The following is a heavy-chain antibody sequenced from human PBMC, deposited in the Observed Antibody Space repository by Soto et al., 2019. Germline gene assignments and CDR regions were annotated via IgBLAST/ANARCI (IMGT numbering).Heavy chain of an antibody. V-gene: IGHV3-53*01. CDR2: IYRGGST. CDR3: ARAPYYYDDDGPPPGD. Sequence: PGGSLRLSCAVSGFTVSTNYMSWVRQAPGKGLEWVSLIYRGGSTYYADSVKGRFTISRDNSKNTLYLQMNSLRAEDTAVYYCARAPYYYDDDGPPPGDWGQGTLVTVSS. D-gene: IGHD3-22*01. J-gene: IGHJ4*02. CDR1: GFTVSTNY.